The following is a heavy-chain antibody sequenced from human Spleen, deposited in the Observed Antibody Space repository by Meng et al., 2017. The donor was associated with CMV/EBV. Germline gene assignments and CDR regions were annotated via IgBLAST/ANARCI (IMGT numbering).Heavy chain of an antibody. Sequence: GGSLRLSCAASGFTFSSYAMSWVRQAPGKGLEWVANVNPDGTQKYYVDSVEGRFSISRDNAKSSLYLQMNSLRVDDTAVYHCVRDAPYDGMDVWGRGTTVTVSS. CDR1: GFTFSSYA. CDR2: VNPDGTQK. J-gene: IGHJ6*02. V-gene: IGHV3-7*01. CDR3: VRDAPYDGMDV. D-gene: IGHD3-3*01.